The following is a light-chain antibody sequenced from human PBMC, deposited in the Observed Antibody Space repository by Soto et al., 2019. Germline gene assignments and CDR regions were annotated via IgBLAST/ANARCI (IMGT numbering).Light chain of an antibody. CDR2: DAS. J-gene: IGKJ5*01. V-gene: IGKV3D-20*02. Sequence: EIVFTPSPGTLSLSPGGRATLSCRASQSVSSSYFAWYQQKPGQAPRLLIYDASNRATGIPARFSGSGSGTDFTLTISSLEPEDFAVYYCQQRSNWPQITFGQGTRLEI. CDR3: QQRSNWPQIT. CDR1: QSVSSSY.